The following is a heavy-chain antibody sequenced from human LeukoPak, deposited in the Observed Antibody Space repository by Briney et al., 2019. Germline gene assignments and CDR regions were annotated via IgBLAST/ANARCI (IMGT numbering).Heavy chain of an antibody. Sequence: PSETLSLTCAVYGGSFSVYYWSWIRQPPAKGLEWIGEINYSGTTNHSPSVKTRISISVDTSKKQFSLKLTSVTAADTALYYCAKNSWSGKAGWFDSWGQGTLVTVSS. CDR2: INYSGTT. J-gene: IGHJ5*01. CDR1: GGSFSVYY. CDR3: AKNSWSGKAGWFDS. V-gene: IGHV4-34*09. D-gene: IGHD3-3*01.